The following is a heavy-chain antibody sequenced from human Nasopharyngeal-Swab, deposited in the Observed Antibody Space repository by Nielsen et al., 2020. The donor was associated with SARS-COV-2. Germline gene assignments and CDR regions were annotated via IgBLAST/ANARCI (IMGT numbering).Heavy chain of an antibody. CDR2: ISAYNGNT. CDR1: GYTFTSYG. V-gene: IGHV1-18*01. D-gene: IGHD6-19*01. CDR3: ARDAWGRGWFVDAFDI. Sequence: ASVKVSCKASGYTFTSYGISWVRQAPGQGLEWMGWISAYNGNTNYAQKLQGRVTMTTDTSTSTAYMELRSLRSDDTAVYYCARDAWGRGWFVDAFDIWGQGTMVTVSS. J-gene: IGHJ3*02.